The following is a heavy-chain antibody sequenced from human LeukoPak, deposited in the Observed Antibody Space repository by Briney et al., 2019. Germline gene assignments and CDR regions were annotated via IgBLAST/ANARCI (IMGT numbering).Heavy chain of an antibody. J-gene: IGHJ4*02. CDR1: GFTFSDYY. V-gene: IGHV3-11*03. CDR2: ISSSSSSYT. D-gene: IGHD3-10*01. CDR3: ARRMVRGVIIPLGVDY. Sequence: PGGSLRLSCAASGFTFSDYYMSWIRQAPGKGLEWVSYISSSSSSYTNYADSVKGRFTISRDNAKNSLYLQMNSLRAEDTAVYYCARRMVRGVIIPLGVDYWGQGTLVTVSS.